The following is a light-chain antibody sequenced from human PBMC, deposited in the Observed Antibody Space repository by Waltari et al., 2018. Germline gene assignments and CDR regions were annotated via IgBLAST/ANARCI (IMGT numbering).Light chain of an antibody. V-gene: IGKV3-11*01. J-gene: IGKJ1*01. CDR2: DAS. Sequence: ELVLTQSPATLSLSPGDRATISCRASQSVSSYLAWYQQKPGQAPRLLIYDASNRATGIPARFSGSGSGTDFTLTISSLEPEDFAVYYCQQRSNWPPWTFGKGPRWKSN. CDR1: QSVSSY. CDR3: QQRSNWPPWT.